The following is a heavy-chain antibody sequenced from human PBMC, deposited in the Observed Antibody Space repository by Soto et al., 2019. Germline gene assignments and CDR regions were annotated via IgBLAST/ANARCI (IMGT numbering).Heavy chain of an antibody. CDR2: IYHSGST. CDR1: GYSISSGYY. V-gene: IGHV4-38-2*01. Sequence: PSETLSLTCAVSGYSISSGYYWGWIRQPPGKGVEWIGSIYHSGSTYYNPSLKSRVTISVDTSKNQISPKLGSVTAADTAVYYCARAVKGPTYDFWSGYYRGNWFDPWGQGTLVTVSS. J-gene: IGHJ5*02. D-gene: IGHD3-3*01. CDR3: ARAVKGPTYDFWSGYYRGNWFDP.